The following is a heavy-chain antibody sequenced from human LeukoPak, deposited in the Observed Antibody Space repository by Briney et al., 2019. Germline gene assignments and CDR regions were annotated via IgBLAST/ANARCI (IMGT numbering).Heavy chain of an antibody. J-gene: IGHJ3*02. CDR3: ASAMIGVPDDAFDI. Sequence: PSETLSLTCTVSGGSVNSGSYYWSWIRQPPGKGLEWIGEINHSGGTNYNPSLKSRVTISVDTSKNQFSLKLSSVTAADTAVYYCASAMIGVPDDAFDIWGQGTMVTVSS. CDR2: INHSGGT. D-gene: IGHD3-22*01. V-gene: IGHV4-39*07. CDR1: GGSVNSGSYY.